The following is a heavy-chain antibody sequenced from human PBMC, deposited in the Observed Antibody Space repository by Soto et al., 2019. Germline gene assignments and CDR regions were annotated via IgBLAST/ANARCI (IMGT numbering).Heavy chain of an antibody. CDR3: AREGSLGLDV. D-gene: IGHD3-10*01. V-gene: IGHV3-74*03. Sequence: EVRLEEAGGGFVQPGGSLRVSCSGSGFIFSSFWMHWVRQGPRKGLEWVSRINGDGASLAYADSVKGRFSISRDNVKNTLHLQMNSLGADDRAVYFCAREGSLGLDVWGRGTTVTVSS. J-gene: IGHJ6*02. CDR2: INGDGASL. CDR1: GFIFSSFW.